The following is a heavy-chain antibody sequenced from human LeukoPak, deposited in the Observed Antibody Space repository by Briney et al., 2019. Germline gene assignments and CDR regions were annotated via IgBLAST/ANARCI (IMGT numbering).Heavy chain of an antibody. D-gene: IGHD3-16*01. CDR3: ARDLGSSTPSGV. V-gene: IGHV4-59*12. CDR1: GGSISSYY. CDR2: IYHSGST. Sequence: SETLSLTCTVSGGSISSYYWSWIRQPPGKGLEWIGEIYHSGSTNYNPSLKSRVTISVDKSKNQLFLKLNSVTAADTAVYYCARDLGSSTPSGVWGKGTTVTVSS. J-gene: IGHJ6*04.